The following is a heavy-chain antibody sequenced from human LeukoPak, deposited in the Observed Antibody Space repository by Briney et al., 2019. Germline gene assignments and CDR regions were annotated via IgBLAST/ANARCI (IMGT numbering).Heavy chain of an antibody. J-gene: IGHJ4*01. Sequence: GESLKISCKGSGYSFTSYWIGWVRQMPGKGLEWMGIIYPGDPDTRYSPSFQGQVTISADKSISTAYLQWSSLKASDTAMYYCARSVWQWLVLDYWGQEPWSPSPQ. V-gene: IGHV5-51*01. D-gene: IGHD6-19*01. CDR1: GYSFTSYW. CDR3: ARSVWQWLVLDY. CDR2: IYPGDPDT.